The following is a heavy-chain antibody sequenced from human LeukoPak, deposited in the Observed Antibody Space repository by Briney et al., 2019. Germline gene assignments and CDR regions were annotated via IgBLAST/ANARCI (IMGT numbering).Heavy chain of an antibody. V-gene: IGHV3-7*01. CDR2: IKQDGSER. CDR1: GFSFSAYW. J-gene: IGHJ4*02. Sequence: GGSLRLSCAASGFSFSAYWMTWGRQAPGKGLEWVANIKQDGSERHYVDSVRGRFTISRDNARNSLHLQMNSLRAEDTAVYYCARDSTFKLDYWGQGTLVTVSS. CDR3: ARDSTFKLDY.